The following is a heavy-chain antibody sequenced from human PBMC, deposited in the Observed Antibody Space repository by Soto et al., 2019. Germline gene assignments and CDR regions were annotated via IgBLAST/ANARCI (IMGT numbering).Heavy chain of an antibody. J-gene: IGHJ4*02. CDR2: IYYSGST. D-gene: IGHD4-17*01. CDR1: GGSISSGGYY. CDR3: ARWRYGDCIPYFDY. Sequence: QVQLQESGPGLVKPSQTLSLTCTVSGGSISSGGYYWSWIRQHPGKVLELIGYIYYSGSTYYNPSLKSRVTISVDTSKCQFSLKLSSVTAADTAVYYCARWRYGDCIPYFDYWGQGTLVTVSS. V-gene: IGHV4-31*03.